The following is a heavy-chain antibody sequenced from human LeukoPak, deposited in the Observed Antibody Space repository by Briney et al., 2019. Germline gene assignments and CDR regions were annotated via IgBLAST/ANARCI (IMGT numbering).Heavy chain of an antibody. CDR2: IYYSGST. CDR1: GGSISSSSYY. CDR3: ARANSSGYYYYYYYYYMDV. D-gene: IGHD3-22*01. Sequence: KSSETLSLTCTVSGGSISSSSYYWSWIRQPPGKGLEWIGYIYYSGSTNYNPSLKSRVTISVDTSKNQFSLKLSSVTAADTAVYYCARANSSGYYYYYYYYYMDVWGKGTTVTISS. J-gene: IGHJ6*03. V-gene: IGHV4-61*01.